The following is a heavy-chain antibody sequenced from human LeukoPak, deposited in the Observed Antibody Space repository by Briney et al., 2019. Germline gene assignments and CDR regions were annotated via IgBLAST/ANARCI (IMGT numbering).Heavy chain of an antibody. J-gene: IGHJ3*02. D-gene: IGHD3-3*01. Sequence: SQTLSLTCTVSGGSISSGSYYWSWIRQPAGKGLEWIGRIYTSGSTNYNPSLKSRVTISVDTSKNQFSLKLSSVTAADTAVYYCAREITIFKGAFDIWGQGTMVTVSS. CDR1: GGSISSGSYY. CDR2: IYTSGST. CDR3: AREITIFKGAFDI. V-gene: IGHV4-61*02.